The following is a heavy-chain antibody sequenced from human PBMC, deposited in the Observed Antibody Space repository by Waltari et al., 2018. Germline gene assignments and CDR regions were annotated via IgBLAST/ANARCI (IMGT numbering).Heavy chain of an antibody. J-gene: IGHJ3*02. V-gene: IGHV1-2*06. CDR3: ARALRAVGATTIAFDI. D-gene: IGHD1-26*01. CDR2: INPNSGGT. Sequence: QVQLVQSGAEVKKPGASVKVSCKASGYTFTGYCMHWVRQAPGQGLEWMGRINPNSGGTNYAQKFQGRVTMTRDTSISTAYMELSRLRSDDTAVYYCARALRAVGATTIAFDIWGQGTMVTVSS. CDR1: GYTFTGYC.